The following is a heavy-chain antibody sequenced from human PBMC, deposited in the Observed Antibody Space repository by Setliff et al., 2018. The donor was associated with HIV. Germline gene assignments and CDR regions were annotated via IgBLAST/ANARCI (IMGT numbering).Heavy chain of an antibody. Sequence: PSETLSLTCTVSGGSISSYYWSWIRQPPGKGLEWIGYVYYSGSTKYNPSLKSRVTISVDTSKNQFSLRLSSVTAADTAVYYCARAFGSGSYRWFDPWGQGTLVTVSS. V-gene: IGHV4-59*08. CDR1: GGSISSYY. CDR3: ARAFGSGSYRWFDP. CDR2: VYYSGST. J-gene: IGHJ5*02. D-gene: IGHD3-10*01.